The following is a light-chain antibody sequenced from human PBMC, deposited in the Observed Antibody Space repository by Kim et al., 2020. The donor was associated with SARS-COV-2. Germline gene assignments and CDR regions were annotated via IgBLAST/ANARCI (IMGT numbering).Light chain of an antibody. V-gene: IGLV4-69*01. CDR1: SGSGIYA. CDR2: LNSDGSH. Sequence: KHTCKMGSGSGIYASAGQQKQREKGPRYLMKLNSDGSHSRGDGIPGRFSGSSYEAERYLTIASLQYEDEDDYYCQTWGTGIRGVFGGGTKLTVL. J-gene: IGLJ2*01. CDR3: QTWGTGIRGV.